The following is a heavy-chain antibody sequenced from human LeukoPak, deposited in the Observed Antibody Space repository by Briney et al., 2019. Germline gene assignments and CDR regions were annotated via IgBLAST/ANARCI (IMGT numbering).Heavy chain of an antibody. CDR2: ISYDGSNK. V-gene: IGHV3-30*18. J-gene: IGHJ4*02. Sequence: GGSLRLSCAASGFTFSSYGMHWVRQAPGKGLEWVAVISYDGSNKYYADSVKGRFTISRDNSKNTLYLQMNSLRAEDTAVYYCAKDAVRYCSGGGCYFDYWGQGTLVTVSS. CDR1: GFTFSSYG. D-gene: IGHD2-15*01. CDR3: AKDAVRYCSGGGCYFDY.